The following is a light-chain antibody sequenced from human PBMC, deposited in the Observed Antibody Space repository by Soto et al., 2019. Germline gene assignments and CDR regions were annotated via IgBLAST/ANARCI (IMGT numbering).Light chain of an antibody. Sequence: DIEMTQSPSAMSASLGDRVTITFLASQGIANYLAWSQQKPGKVPKRLIYGASNLQSGVPSRFSGSGSGTEFTFTISSLQPEDFATYYCLQHHSYPLTFGGGTKVDIK. J-gene: IGKJ4*01. CDR1: QGIANY. CDR3: LQHHSYPLT. V-gene: IGKV1-17*03. CDR2: GAS.